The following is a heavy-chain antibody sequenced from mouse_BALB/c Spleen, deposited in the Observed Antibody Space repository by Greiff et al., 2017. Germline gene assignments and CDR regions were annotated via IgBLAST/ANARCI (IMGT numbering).Heavy chain of an antibody. V-gene: IGHV5-12-1*01. Sequence: EVKLEESGGGLVKPGGSLKLSCAASGFAFSSYDMSWVRQTPEKRLEWVAYISSGGGSTYYPDTVKGRFTISRDNAKNTLYLQMSSLKSEDTAMYYCASNWYFDVWGAGTTVTVSS. CDR2: ISSGGGST. CDR3: ASNWYFDV. J-gene: IGHJ1*01. CDR1: GFAFSSYD.